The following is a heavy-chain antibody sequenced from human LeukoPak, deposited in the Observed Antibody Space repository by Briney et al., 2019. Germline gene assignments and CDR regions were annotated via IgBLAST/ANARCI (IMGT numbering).Heavy chain of an antibody. CDR2: FESSGRI. CDR3: ATGSGDLDH. CDR1: GGSINRWF. J-gene: IGHJ4*02. D-gene: IGHD3-10*01. V-gene: IGHV4-4*07. Sequence: SETLSLTCSVSGGSINRWFWSWIRQPAGKGLERIGRFESSGRIIYNPSFRSRVTMAVDTSTNQFFLKLTSVTATDTAVYYCATGSGDLDHWGQGTPVIVSS.